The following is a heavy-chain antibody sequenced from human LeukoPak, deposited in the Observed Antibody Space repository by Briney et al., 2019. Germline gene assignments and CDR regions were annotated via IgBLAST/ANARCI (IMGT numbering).Heavy chain of an antibody. CDR2: TYYRSKWSN. Sequence: SQTLSLTCAISGDRVSNNSAVWNWIRQSPSRGLEWLGRTYYRSKWSNDYAVSVKSRITIKPDTSKNRFSLHLDSVTPEDTAVYYCARDLDYWGQGTLVTVSS. CDR1: GDRVSNNSAV. CDR3: ARDLDY. V-gene: IGHV6-1*01. J-gene: IGHJ4*02.